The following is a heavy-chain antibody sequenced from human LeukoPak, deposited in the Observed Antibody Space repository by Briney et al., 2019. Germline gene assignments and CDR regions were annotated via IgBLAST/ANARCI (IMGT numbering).Heavy chain of an antibody. CDR2: ITPLSATP. D-gene: IGHD3-10*01. CDR1: AGMFNTYA. J-gene: IGHJ3*01. Sequence: SVKVSCKASAGMFNTYAISWVRQAPGHGLEWMGRITPLSATPSQSQWIQGRITITADISTNTVYLDLSSLRSEDTALYFCAGDPPGTPVGFDVWGQGAMVTVPS. CDR3: AGDPPGTPVGFDV. V-gene: IGHV1-69*06.